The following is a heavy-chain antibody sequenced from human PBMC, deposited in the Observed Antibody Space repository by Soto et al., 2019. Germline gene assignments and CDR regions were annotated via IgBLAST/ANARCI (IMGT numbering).Heavy chain of an antibody. D-gene: IGHD3-10*01. V-gene: IGHV4-59*01. J-gene: IGHJ6*02. CDR3: ARDHITMVRRVIEYHGMDV. CDR1: GDSISSYY. CDR2: IYYTGST. Sequence: SETLSLTSTVFGDSISSYYWSWIRQRPGKGREWIGYIYYTGSTHYSPSLKSRVTISVETSKKQFSLRLKSVTAADTAVYYCARDHITMVRRVIEYHGMDVWGQEITVTVSS.